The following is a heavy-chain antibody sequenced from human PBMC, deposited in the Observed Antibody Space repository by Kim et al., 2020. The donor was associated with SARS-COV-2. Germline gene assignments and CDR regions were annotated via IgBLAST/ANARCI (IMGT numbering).Heavy chain of an antibody. CDR1: GGSISSYY. CDR3: ARDRRYSSSWYPGWFDP. CDR2: IYYSGST. D-gene: IGHD6-13*01. V-gene: IGHV4-59*13. Sequence: SETLSLTCTVSGGSISSYYWSWIRHPPGKGLELIGYIYYSGSTNYNPSLKSRVTISVDTSKNQFSLKLSSVTAADTAVYYCARDRRYSSSWYPGWFDPWGQGTLVTVSS. J-gene: IGHJ5*02.